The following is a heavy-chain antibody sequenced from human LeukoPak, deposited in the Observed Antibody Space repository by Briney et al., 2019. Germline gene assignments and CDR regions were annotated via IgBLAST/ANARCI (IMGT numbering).Heavy chain of an antibody. Sequence: GGSLRLSCAASGFTFSSYAMHWVRQAPGKGLEWVAVISYDGSNKYYADSVKGRFTISRDNSKNTLYLQMNSLRADDTAVYYCAKDTPLCYFDYWGQGTLVTVSS. CDR1: GFTFSSYA. J-gene: IGHJ4*02. V-gene: IGHV3-30-3*02. CDR2: ISYDGSNK. CDR3: AKDTPLCYFDY. D-gene: IGHD3-16*01.